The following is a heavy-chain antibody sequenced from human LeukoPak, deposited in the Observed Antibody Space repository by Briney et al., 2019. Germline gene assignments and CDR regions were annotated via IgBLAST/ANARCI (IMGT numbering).Heavy chain of an antibody. CDR3: AEGDYMDV. V-gene: IGHV3-7*01. CDR1: GFTFSSSW. Sequence: GGSLRLSCAASGFTFSSSWMSWVRQAPGKGLEWVANINQDGSTKQYGDSVKGRFTISRDNAKNSLYAQMNSLRGEDTAVYYCAEGDYMDVWGKGTTVTVSS. J-gene: IGHJ6*03. CDR2: INQDGSTK.